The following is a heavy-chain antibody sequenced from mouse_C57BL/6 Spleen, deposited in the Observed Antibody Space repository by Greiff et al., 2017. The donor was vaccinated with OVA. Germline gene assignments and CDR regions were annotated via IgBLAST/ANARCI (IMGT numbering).Heavy chain of an antibody. CDR2: IRRKSSNYAT. V-gene: IGHV10-3*01. J-gene: IGHJ1*03. Sequence: EVHLVESGGGLVQPKGSLKLSCAASGFTFNTYAMHWVRQAPGKGLEWVARIRRKSSNYATYYADSVKDRFTISRDDTKSMLYLKMDNLKTEATAMYYCVSDAHYYGSSSHRYFDVWGTGTTVTVSS. CDR1: GFTFNTYA. CDR3: VSDAHYYGSSSHRYFDV. D-gene: IGHD1-1*01.